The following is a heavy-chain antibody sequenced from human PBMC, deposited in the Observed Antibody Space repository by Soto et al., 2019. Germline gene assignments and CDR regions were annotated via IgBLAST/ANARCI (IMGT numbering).Heavy chain of an antibody. CDR1: GFTFSSYG. J-gene: IGHJ4*02. Sequence: QVQLVESGGGVVQPGRSLRLSCAASGFTFSSYGMHWVRQAPGKGLEWVAVISYDGSNKYYADSVKGRFTISRDNSKNTLYLQMNSLRSEDTAVYYCAKVLPPYSYGRSFDYWGQGTLVTVSS. CDR2: ISYDGSNK. CDR3: AKVLPPYSYGRSFDY. D-gene: IGHD5-18*01. V-gene: IGHV3-30*18.